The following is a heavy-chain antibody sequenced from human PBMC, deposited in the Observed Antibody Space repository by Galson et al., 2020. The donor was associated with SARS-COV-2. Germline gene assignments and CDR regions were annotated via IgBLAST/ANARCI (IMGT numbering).Heavy chain of an antibody. CDR1: GGSFSGYY. CDR2: INHSGST. J-gene: IGHJ4*02. V-gene: IGHV4-34*01. D-gene: IGHD6-13*01. Sequence: SETLSLTCAVYGGSFSGYYWSWTRQPPGKGLEWIGEINHSGSTNYNPSLKSRVTISVDTSKNQFSLKLSSVTAADTAVYYCARGGGTYSSSWYLDYWGQGTLVTVSS. CDR3: ARGGGTYSSSWYLDY.